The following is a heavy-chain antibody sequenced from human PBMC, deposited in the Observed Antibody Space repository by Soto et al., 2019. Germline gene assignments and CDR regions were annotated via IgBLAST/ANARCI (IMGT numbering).Heavy chain of an antibody. CDR2: LILILGTA. CDR3: ASGYYDSTGYSIDH. J-gene: IGHJ4*02. Sequence: SVKVSCKSSGGTFTSYAFSWVRQAPGQGLEWMGGLILILGTANYAQKFQGRVTITADETTNTVYMEVTGLRSEDTAVYFCASGYYDSTGYSIDHWGQGTLVTVSS. V-gene: IGHV1-69*13. D-gene: IGHD3-22*01. CDR1: GGTFTSYA.